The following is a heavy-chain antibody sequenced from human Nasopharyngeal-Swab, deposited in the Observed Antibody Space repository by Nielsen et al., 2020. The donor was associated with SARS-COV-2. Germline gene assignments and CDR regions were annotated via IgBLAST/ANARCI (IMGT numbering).Heavy chain of an antibody. CDR1: GFTFSNAW. CDR3: TTGRGYSYGNIYYFDY. CDR2: IKSKTDGGTT. D-gene: IGHD5-18*01. V-gene: IGHV3-15*01. Sequence: GGSLRLSCAASGFTFSNAWMSWVRQAPGKGLEWVGRIKSKTDGGTTDYAAPVKGRFTISRDDSKNTLYLQMNSLKTEDTAVYYCTTGRGYSYGNIYYFDYWGQGNLVTVSS. J-gene: IGHJ4*02.